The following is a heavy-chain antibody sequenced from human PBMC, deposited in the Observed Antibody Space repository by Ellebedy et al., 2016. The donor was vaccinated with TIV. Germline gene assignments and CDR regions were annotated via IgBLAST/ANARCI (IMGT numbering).Heavy chain of an antibody. D-gene: IGHD4-17*01. CDR2: IYYTGST. CDR1: GVSITSHY. J-gene: IGHJ4*02. CDR3: ASSPYGDYGIGY. V-gene: IGHV4-59*11. Sequence: SETLSLTXTVSGVSITSHYWSWIRQPPGKGLEWVGYIYYTGSTNYNPSLKSRVTILLDTSKNQFSLKLSSVTAADTAVYYCASSPYGDYGIGYWGQGTLVTVSS.